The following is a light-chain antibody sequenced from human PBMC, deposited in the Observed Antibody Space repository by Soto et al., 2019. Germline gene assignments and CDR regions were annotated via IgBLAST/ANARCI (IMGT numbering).Light chain of an antibody. J-gene: IGLJ1*01. Sequence: QSVLTQPPSVSGAPGQRVTISCTGSSSNIGAGYDVHWYQQLPGTAPKLLIYGNNQRPSGVPDRFSGSKSGTSASLAISGLQSEDEADYYCAAWDDSLNGLYVFGTGTKLTVL. CDR3: AAWDDSLNGLYV. V-gene: IGLV1-40*01. CDR1: SSNIGAGYD. CDR2: GNN.